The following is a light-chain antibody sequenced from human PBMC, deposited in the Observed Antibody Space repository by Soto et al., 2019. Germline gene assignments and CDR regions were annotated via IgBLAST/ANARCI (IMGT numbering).Light chain of an antibody. Sequence: EIVMTQSPATLSVSPGERATLSCRASQSVNTNLAWYQQLPGQAPRLLIYGASTRATGIPARFSGSGSGTEFTLSISSLQSEDFAIYYCQQYINWPPLTFGGGTKVEIK. CDR3: QQYINWPPLT. CDR1: QSVNTN. V-gene: IGKV3-15*01. CDR2: GAS. J-gene: IGKJ4*01.